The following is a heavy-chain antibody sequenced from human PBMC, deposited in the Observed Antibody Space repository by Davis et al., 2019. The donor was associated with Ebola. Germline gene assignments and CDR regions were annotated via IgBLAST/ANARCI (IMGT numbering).Heavy chain of an antibody. CDR1: GYTFTSYG. CDR2: MNPNSGNT. CDR3: ASQAGAMEKLFDY. Sequence: ASVKVSCKASGYTFTSYGISWVRQATGQGLEWVGWMNPNSGNTGYAQKFQGRVTMTRNTSISTAYMELSSLRSEDTAVYFCASQAGAMEKLFDYWGQGTLVTVSS. D-gene: IGHD2-2*01. V-gene: IGHV1-8*02. J-gene: IGHJ4*02.